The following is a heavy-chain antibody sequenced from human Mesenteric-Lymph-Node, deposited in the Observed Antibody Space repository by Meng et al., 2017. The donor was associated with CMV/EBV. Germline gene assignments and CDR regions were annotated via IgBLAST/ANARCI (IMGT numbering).Heavy chain of an antibody. J-gene: IGHJ6*02. CDR1: GGSIRSTNYY. Sequence: SETLSLTCTVSGGSIRSTNYYWGWIRQYPGKGLEWIGSVFYTGSTFYNPSLKSRVTISVDTSKNQFSLKLSSVTAADTAVYYCAREDSNYAGYYYYGMDVWGQGTTVTVSS. CDR3: AREDSNYAGYYYYGMDV. D-gene: IGHD4-11*01. CDR2: VFYTGST. V-gene: IGHV4-39*07.